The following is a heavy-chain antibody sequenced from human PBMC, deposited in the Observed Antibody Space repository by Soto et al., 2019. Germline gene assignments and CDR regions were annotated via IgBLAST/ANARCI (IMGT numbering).Heavy chain of an antibody. CDR3: ARLRYTQGVNYYFDF. D-gene: IGHD5-18*01. J-gene: IGHJ4*02. V-gene: IGHV3-21*01. CDR1: GFTFSSYS. CDR2: ISSSSNYI. Sequence: EVQLVESGGGLVQPGESLRLSCAASGFTFSSYSINWVRQAPGKGLEWVSSISSSSNYIYYADSLKGRFTISRDNAKNSLYLQMNSLRAEDTAVYFCARLRYTQGVNYYFDFWGQGTLVTVSS.